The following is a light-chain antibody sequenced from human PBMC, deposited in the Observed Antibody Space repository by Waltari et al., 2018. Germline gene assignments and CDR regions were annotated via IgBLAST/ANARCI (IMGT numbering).Light chain of an antibody. V-gene: IGKV2-28*01. J-gene: IGKJ1*01. CDR2: LGS. CDR3: MQALQTRT. CDR1: QSLLHSNGYIY. Sequence: DTVMTQSPLSLPVTPGEPASISCRSSQSLLHSNGYIYLDWYLQKPGQSPQLLIYLGSNRASGVPDRFSGSGSGTDFTLKISRVEAEDVGVYYCMQALQTRTFGQGTKVEIK.